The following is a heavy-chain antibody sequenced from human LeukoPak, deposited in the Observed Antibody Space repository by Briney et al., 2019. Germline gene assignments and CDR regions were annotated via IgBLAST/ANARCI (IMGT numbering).Heavy chain of an antibody. V-gene: IGHV3-66*04. D-gene: IGHD4-23*01. Sequence: PGGSLRLSCAASGFSVRSNYMTWVRQAPGKGLEWASVIYSGGNTYYADSVKGRFSISRDNSKNTIYLQMNSLRAEDTAVYYCARLVTGTTVINSGWFDPWGQGTLVTVSS. J-gene: IGHJ5*02. CDR1: GFSVRSNY. CDR3: ARLVTGTTVINSGWFDP. CDR2: IYSGGNT.